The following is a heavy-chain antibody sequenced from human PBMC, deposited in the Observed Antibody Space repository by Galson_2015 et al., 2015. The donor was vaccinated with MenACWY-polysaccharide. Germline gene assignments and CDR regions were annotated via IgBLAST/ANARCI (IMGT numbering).Heavy chain of an antibody. CDR3: ARDSDANRPPYSYDI. D-gene: IGHD3-16*01. CDR2: ISDSGGRT. J-gene: IGHJ3*02. Sequence: SLRLSCAASGFTFSNYAMNWVRQAPGKGLAWLSTISDSGGRTKYADSVKGRFTISRDSSKNTLYLQMNSLRAEDTFVYYCARDSDANRPPYSYDIWGQGTIVTVSS. V-gene: IGHV3-23*01. CDR1: GFTFSNYA.